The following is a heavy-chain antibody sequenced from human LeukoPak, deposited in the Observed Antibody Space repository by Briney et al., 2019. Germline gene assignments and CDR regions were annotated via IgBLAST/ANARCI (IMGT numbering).Heavy chain of an antibody. V-gene: IGHV3-21*01. Sequence: GGSLRLSCAASGFTFSSYSMNWVRQAPGKGLEWVTSISSSGSYIYYADSVKGRFTISRDNAKNSLYLQMNSLRAEDTAVYYCASRGYSGYYNWFDPWGQGTLVTVSS. CDR1: GFTFSSYS. D-gene: IGHD5-12*01. CDR3: ASRGYSGYYNWFDP. CDR2: ISSSGSYI. J-gene: IGHJ5*02.